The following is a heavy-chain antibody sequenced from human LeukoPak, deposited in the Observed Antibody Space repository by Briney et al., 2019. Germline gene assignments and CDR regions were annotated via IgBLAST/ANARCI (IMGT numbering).Heavy chain of an antibody. Sequence: SETLSLTCTVSGGSISSFDWSWIPQPPGKGREWIGYTYYSGGTNYTPSLKSRVPISVDTAKNQFSLKLSSVTAADAAVYYCARAVISFGGVIAKGFDCWGRGTMVTISS. V-gene: IGHV4-59*01. D-gene: IGHD3-16*02. CDR2: TYYSGGT. J-gene: IGHJ4*02. CDR1: GGSISSFD. CDR3: ARAVISFGGVIAKGFDC.